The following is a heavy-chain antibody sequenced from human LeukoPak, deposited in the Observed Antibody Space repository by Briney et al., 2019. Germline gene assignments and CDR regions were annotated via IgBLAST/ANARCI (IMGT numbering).Heavy chain of an antibody. D-gene: IGHD3-16*01. V-gene: IGHV3-11*05. CDR3: TRERRGSYYAFES. Sequence: NTGGSLRLSCAASGFIVSDYSISWLRQSPGKGPEWISYVMSGRGSTNYADSVKGRLTISRGNAKNSVALQLDGLRADDTAVYFCTRERRGSYYAFESWGQGTLVTVSS. CDR1: GFIVSDYS. J-gene: IGHJ4*02. CDR2: VMSGRGST.